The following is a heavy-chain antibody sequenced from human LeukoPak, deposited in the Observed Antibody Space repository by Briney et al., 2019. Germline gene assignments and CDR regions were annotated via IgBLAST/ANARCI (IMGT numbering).Heavy chain of an antibody. CDR1: GFTVSSNY. D-gene: IGHD2-21*01. V-gene: IGHV3-23*01. Sequence: GGSLRLSYAASGFTVSSNYMSWVRQAPGKGLEWVSGISGSGGSTYYADSVKGRFTISRDNSKNTLYLQMNSLRAEDTAVYYCARPPYCGGDCYSNNWFDPWGQGTLVTVSS. CDR3: ARPPYCGGDCYSNNWFDP. CDR2: ISGSGGST. J-gene: IGHJ5*02.